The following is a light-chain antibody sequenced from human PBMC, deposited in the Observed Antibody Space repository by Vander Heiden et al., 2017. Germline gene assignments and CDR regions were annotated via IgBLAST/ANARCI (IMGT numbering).Light chain of an antibody. Sequence: QSALTQPPAASGSPGQSGTISCTGTSSDGGGYNYCSWYQQHPGKASKVVIYEVSQRPSGVPDRFSGSKSANKAFLTVSGLQAEDEADYYCSSFAGFNNYVFGTGTKVTVL. CDR3: SSFAGFNNYV. J-gene: IGLJ1*01. V-gene: IGLV2-8*01. CDR2: EVS. CDR1: SSDGGGYNY.